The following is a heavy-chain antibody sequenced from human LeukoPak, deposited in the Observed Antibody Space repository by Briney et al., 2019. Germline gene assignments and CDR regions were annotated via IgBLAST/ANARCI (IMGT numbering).Heavy chain of an antibody. CDR1: GFTFSSYA. Sequence: GGSLRLSCAASGFTFSSYAMSWVRQAPGKGLEWVSAISGSGGSTYYADSVKGRFTISRDNSKNTLYLQMNSLRAEDTAVYYCAKVPPAPSYCSGGSCYSGYWGQGTLVTVSP. V-gene: IGHV3-23*01. CDR3: AKVPPAPSYCSGGSCYSGY. CDR2: ISGSGGST. D-gene: IGHD2-15*01. J-gene: IGHJ4*02.